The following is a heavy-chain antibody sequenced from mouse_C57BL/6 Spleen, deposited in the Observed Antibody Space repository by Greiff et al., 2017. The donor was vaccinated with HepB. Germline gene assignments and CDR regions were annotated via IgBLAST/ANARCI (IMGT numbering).Heavy chain of an antibody. Sequence: QVQLQQSGAELVRPGASVKLSCTASGYTFTDYYINWVKQRPGQGLEWIARIYPGSGNTYYNEKFKGKATLTAEKSSSTAYMQLSSLTSEDSAVYVCARYPGAMDYWGQGTSVTVSS. J-gene: IGHJ4*01. CDR1: GYTFTDYY. CDR3: ARYPGAMDY. V-gene: IGHV1-76*01. CDR2: IYPGSGNT.